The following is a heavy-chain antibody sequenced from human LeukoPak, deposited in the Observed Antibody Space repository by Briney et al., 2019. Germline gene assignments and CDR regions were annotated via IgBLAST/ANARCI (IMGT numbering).Heavy chain of an antibody. V-gene: IGHV3-15*01. CDR3: TTSGSHYGTSDY. D-gene: IGHD1-26*01. CDR2: IKRKTDGGTT. J-gene: IGHJ4*02. Sequence: GGSLRLSCAASGFTFSNAWMSWVRQTPGKGVEWAGRIKRKTDGGTTDYAAPVKGRFTLSRDDSKNTLYLQMNSLKTEDTAVYYCTTSGSHYGTSDYWGQGTLVTVSS. CDR1: GFTFSNAW.